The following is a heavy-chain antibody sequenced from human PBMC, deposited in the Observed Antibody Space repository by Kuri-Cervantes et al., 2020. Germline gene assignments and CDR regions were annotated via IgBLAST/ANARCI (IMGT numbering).Heavy chain of an antibody. J-gene: IGHJ4*02. Sequence: GESLKISCAASGFTFSSYGMHWVRQAPGKGLEWVAVISYDGSNKYYADSVKGRFTISRDNSKNTLYLQMNSPRAEDTAVYYCARQWNAFLDYWGQGTTVTVSS. CDR2: ISYDGSNK. V-gene: IGHV3-30*03. D-gene: IGHD6-19*01. CDR3: ARQWNAFLDY. CDR1: GFTFSSYG.